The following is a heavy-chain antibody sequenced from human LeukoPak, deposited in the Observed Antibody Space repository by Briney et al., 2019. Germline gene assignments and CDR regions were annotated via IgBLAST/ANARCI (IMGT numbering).Heavy chain of an antibody. Sequence: GASVKVSCKASGGTFSSYAISWVRQAPGQGLEWMGGIIPIFGTANYAQKFQGRVTITTDESTSTAYMELSSLRSEDTAVYYCARGLRTAYYDSSGLLVQWGQGTLVTVSS. CDR2: IIPIFGTA. D-gene: IGHD3-22*01. CDR3: ARGLRTAYYDSSGLLVQ. J-gene: IGHJ4*02. CDR1: GGTFSSYA. V-gene: IGHV1-69*05.